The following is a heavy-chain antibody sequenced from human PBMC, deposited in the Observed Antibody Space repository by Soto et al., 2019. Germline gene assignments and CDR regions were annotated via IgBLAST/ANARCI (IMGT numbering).Heavy chain of an antibody. D-gene: IGHD3-3*01. CDR1: GFTFSSYW. V-gene: IGHV3-7*01. CDR2: IKQDGSEK. J-gene: IGHJ4*02. CDR3: ARVKDGRAFWSGYWFDY. Sequence: PGGSLRLSCAASGFTFSSYWMSWVRQAPGKGLEWVANIKQDGSEKYYVDSVKGRFTISRDNAKNSLYLQMNSLRAEDTAVYYCARVKDGRAFWSGYWFDYWGQGTLVTVSS.